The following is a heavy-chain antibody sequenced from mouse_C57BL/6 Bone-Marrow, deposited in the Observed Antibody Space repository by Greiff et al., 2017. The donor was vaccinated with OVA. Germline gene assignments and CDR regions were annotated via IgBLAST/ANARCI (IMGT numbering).Heavy chain of an antibody. V-gene: IGHV14-3*01. J-gene: IGHJ3*01. CDR1: GFNIKNTY. D-gene: IGHD2-5*01. CDR2: IDPANGNT. CDR3: ASSAYYSNPWFAY. Sequence: VQLQQSVAELVRPGASVKLSCTASGFNIKNTYMHWVKQRPEQGLEWIGRIDPANGNTKYAPKFQGKATITADTSSNTAYLQLSSLTSEDTAIYDGASSAYYSNPWFAYWGQGTLVTVSA.